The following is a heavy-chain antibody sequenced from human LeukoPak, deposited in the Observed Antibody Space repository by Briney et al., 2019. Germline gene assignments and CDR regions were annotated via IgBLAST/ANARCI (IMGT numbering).Heavy chain of an antibody. CDR3: VRELSSGWYYFDY. D-gene: IGHD6-19*01. J-gene: IGHJ4*02. Sequence: GGSLRLSCAASGFIFSSYWMSWVRQAPGKGLEWLANIKEDGSEKYYVDSVKGRFTISRDNAKNSLYLQMNGLRAEDTAVYYCVRELSSGWYYFDYWGQGTLVTVSS. CDR2: IKEDGSEK. V-gene: IGHV3-7*03. CDR1: GFIFSSYW.